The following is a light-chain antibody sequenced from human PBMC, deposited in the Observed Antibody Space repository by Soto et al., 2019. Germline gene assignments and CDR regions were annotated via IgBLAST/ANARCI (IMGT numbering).Light chain of an antibody. Sequence: EIVMTQSPATLSVSPGGRATLSCRASQSISGALAWHQQKPGQAPRLLIYGASKRATSFPARFSGSGSGTDFTLTISSLQSEDVAVYYCQQFDNWPWTFGQGTKVDIK. CDR1: QSISGA. V-gene: IGKV3-15*01. J-gene: IGKJ1*01. CDR2: GAS. CDR3: QQFDNWPWT.